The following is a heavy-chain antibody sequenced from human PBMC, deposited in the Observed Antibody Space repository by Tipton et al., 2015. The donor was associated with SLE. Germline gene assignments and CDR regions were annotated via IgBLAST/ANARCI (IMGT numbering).Heavy chain of an antibody. D-gene: IGHD3-10*01. CDR1: GGSISSYY. CDR2: IYYSGST. CDR3: ARVRGRGYFQH. J-gene: IGHJ1*01. V-gene: IGHV4-59*01. Sequence: LRLSCTVSGGSISSYYWSWIRQPPGKGLEWIGYIYYSGSTNYNPSLKSRVTISVDPSTNQFSQKLSSVTAADTAVYYCARVRGRGYFQHWGQGTLVTVSS.